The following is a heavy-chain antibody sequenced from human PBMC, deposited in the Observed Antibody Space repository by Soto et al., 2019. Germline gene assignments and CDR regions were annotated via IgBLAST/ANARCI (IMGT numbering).Heavy chain of an antibody. J-gene: IGHJ6*02. CDR1: GGTFSSYA. CDR2: IIPIFGTA. Sequence: ASVKVSCKASGGTFSSYAISWVRQAPGQGLEWMGGIIPIFGTANYAQKFQGRVTITADESTSTAYMELSSLRSEDTAVYYCASRDGNCSSTSCYHYYYYGMDVWGQGTTVTVSS. D-gene: IGHD2-2*01. V-gene: IGHV1-69*13. CDR3: ASRDGNCSSTSCYHYYYYGMDV.